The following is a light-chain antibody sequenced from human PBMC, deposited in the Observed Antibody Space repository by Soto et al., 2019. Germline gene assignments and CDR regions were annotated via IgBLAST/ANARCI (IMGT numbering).Light chain of an antibody. J-gene: IGLJ1*01. CDR1: SSNIGATYD. Sequence: QSVLRQPPSVSGSPGPTVTISCTGSSSNIGATYDVQWYQQLPGTAPKLLIYGNSNRPSGVPDRFSGSKSGTSASLAITGLQADDEADYYCQSYDSSLSAHYVFGTGTKVTVL. CDR2: GNS. CDR3: QSYDSSLSAHYV. V-gene: IGLV1-40*01.